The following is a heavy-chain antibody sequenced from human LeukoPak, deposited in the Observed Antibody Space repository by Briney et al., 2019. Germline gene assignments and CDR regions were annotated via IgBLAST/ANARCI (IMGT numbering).Heavy chain of an antibody. V-gene: IGHV1-46*01. CDR3: ARVDQVVPAAHDPDY. CDR1: GYTFTSYF. Sequence: GASVKVSCKASGYTFTSYFMHWVRQAPGQGLEWMGIINPSGGSTSYAQKFQGRVTMTRDTSTSTVYMELSSLRSDDTAVYYCARVDQVVPAAHDPDYWGQGTLVTVSS. J-gene: IGHJ4*02. D-gene: IGHD2-2*01. CDR2: INPSGGST.